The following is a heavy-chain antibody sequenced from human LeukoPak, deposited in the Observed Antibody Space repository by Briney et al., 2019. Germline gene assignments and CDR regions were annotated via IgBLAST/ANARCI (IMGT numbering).Heavy chain of an antibody. Sequence: ASVKVSCKASGYTFTDYYVHWVRQAPGQGLEWMGWINPNSGGTNYAQKFHGRVTMTRDTSITTAYMELSSLRSEDTAVYYCATDIYVSSPSGFDYWGQGTLVTVSS. CDR1: GYTFTDYY. D-gene: IGHD3-22*01. CDR2: INPNSGGT. V-gene: IGHV1-2*02. J-gene: IGHJ4*02. CDR3: ATDIYVSSPSGFDY.